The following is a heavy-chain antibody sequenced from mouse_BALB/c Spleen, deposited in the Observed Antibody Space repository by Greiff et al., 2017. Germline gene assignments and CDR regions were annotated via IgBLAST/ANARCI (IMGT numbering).Heavy chain of an antibody. CDR2: ISSGGSYT. V-gene: IGHV5-9-3*01. J-gene: IGHJ4*01. CDR3: ARHGGAMDY. Sequence: EVKLVESGGGLVKPGGSLKLSCAASGFTFSSYAMSWVRQTPEKRLEWVATISSGGSYTYYPDSVKGRFTISRDNAKNTLYLQMSSLRSEDTAMYYCARHGGAMDYWGQGTSVTVSS. CDR1: GFTFSSYA.